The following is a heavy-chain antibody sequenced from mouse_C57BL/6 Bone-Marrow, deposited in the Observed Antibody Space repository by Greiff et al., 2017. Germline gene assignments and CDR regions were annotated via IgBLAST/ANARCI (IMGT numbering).Heavy chain of an antibody. D-gene: IGHD2-1*01. CDR3: ARWSLRGIAMDY. Sequence: QVQLQQPGTELVKPGASVKLSCKASGYTFTSYWMHWVKQRPGQGREWIGNINPSNGGTNYNEKFKSKATLTVDKSSSTAYMQLSSLTSEDSAVYYCARWSLRGIAMDYWGQGTSVTVSS. CDR2: INPSNGGT. V-gene: IGHV1-53*01. J-gene: IGHJ4*01. CDR1: GYTFTSYW.